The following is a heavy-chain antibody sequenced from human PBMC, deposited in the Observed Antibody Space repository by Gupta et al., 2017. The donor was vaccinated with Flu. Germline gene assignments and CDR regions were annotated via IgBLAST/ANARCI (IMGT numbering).Heavy chain of an antibody. Sequence: GQGLEWMGGIIPVLGPTKYEQKFQGRVTITADESTNTAYLELSSLRSEDTAVYYCARKGGGHCSGGTCYSFDYWGQGTLVTVSS. CDR2: IIPVLGPT. D-gene: IGHD2-15*01. J-gene: IGHJ4*02. CDR3: ARKGGGHCSGGTCYSFDY. V-gene: IGHV1-69*01.